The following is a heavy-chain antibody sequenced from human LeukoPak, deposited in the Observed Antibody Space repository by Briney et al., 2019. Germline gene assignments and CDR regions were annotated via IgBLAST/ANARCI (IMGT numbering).Heavy chain of an antibody. CDR3: ARAGDYYDSSGHDY. CDR2: INPNSGGT. D-gene: IGHD3-22*01. V-gene: IGHV1-2*02. CDR1: GYTFTGYY. Sequence: ASVKVSFKASGYTFTGYYMHWVRQAPGQGLEWMGWINPNSGGTNYAQKFQGRVTMTRDTSISTAYMELSRLRSDDTAVYYCARAGDYYDSSGHDYWGQGTLVTVSS. J-gene: IGHJ4*02.